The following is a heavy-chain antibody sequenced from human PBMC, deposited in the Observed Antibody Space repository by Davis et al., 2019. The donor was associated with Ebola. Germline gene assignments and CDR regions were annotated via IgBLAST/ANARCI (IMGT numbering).Heavy chain of an antibody. CDR1: GGSFSGYY. D-gene: IGHD6-19*01. V-gene: IGHV4-34*01. CDR3: ARDSGWYVRYYGMDV. J-gene: IGHJ6*02. Sequence: GSLRLSCAVYGGSFSGYYWSWIRQPPGKGLEWIGEINHSGSTNYNPSLKSRVTISVDTSKNQFSLQLNSVTPEDTAVYYCARDSGWYVRYYGMDVWGQGTTVTVSS. CDR2: INHSGST.